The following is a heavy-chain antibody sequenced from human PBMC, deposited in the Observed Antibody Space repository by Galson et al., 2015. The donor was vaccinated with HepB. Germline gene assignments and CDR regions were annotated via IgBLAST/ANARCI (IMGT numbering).Heavy chain of an antibody. D-gene: IGHD3-22*01. CDR1: GFTFSSYG. J-gene: IGHJ6*03. CDR3: ARTYYYDSSGYLRDYYYYMDV. CDR2: IWYDGSNK. Sequence: SLRLSCAASGFTFSSYGMHWVRQAPGKGLEWVAVIWYDGSNKYYADSVKGRFTISRDNSKDTLYLQMNSLRAEDTAVYYCARTYYYDSSGYLRDYYYYMDVWGKGTTVTVSS. V-gene: IGHV3-33*01.